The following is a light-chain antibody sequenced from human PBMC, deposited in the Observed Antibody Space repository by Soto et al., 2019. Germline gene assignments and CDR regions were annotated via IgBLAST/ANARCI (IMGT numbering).Light chain of an antibody. J-gene: IGKJ1*01. CDR3: QQYNNWPRT. V-gene: IGKV3-15*01. Sequence: EIVMTQSPATLSVSPGERATVSCRASQTVSGNLAWYQQRPGQAPRLLIYSASTRATGIPARFSGSGSGTEFTLTISSLQSEDFAVYYCQQYNNWPRTFGQGTKVDIK. CDR2: SAS. CDR1: QTVSGN.